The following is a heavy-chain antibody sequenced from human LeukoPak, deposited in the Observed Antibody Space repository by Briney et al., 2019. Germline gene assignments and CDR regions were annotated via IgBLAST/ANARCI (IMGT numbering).Heavy chain of an antibody. CDR3: ARDLGDYGDAFDY. J-gene: IGHJ4*02. CDR1: GFTFSSYS. V-gene: IGHV3-21*01. Sequence: GGSLRLSCAASGFTFSSYSMNWVRQAPGKGLEWVSSISSSSSYIYYADSVKGRFTIPRDNAKNSLYLQMNSLRAEDTAVYYCARDLGDYGDAFDYWGQGTLVTVSS. D-gene: IGHD4-17*01. CDR2: ISSSSSYI.